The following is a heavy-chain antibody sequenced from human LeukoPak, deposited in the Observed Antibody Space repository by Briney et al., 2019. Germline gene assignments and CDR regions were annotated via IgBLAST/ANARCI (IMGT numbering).Heavy chain of an antibody. J-gene: IGHJ4*02. CDR1: GFTFSSYA. CDR3: AKLVSYDSSGYFPFDY. CDR2: ISGSGGST. D-gene: IGHD3-22*01. Sequence: PGGSLRLSCAASGFTFSSYAMSWIRQAPGKGLEWVSAISGSGGSTYYADSVKGRFTISRDNSKNTLYLQMNSLRAEDTAVYYCAKLVSYDSSGYFPFDYWGQGTLVTVSS. V-gene: IGHV3-23*01.